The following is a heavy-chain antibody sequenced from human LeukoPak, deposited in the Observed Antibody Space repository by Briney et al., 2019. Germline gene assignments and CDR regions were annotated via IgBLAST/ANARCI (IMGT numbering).Heavy chain of an antibody. CDR1: GFSFSSYA. CDR3: AKSLPEINYYGSGSYYYYYYMDV. V-gene: IGHV3-23*01. CDR2: ISGNDGST. Sequence: GGSLRLSCAASGFSFSSYAMIGGRQAPGKGLEWVSGISGNDGSTFYADSVKGRFTISRDNSKNTLYLQMNSLRAEDTAVYYCAKSLPEINYYGSGSYYYYYYMDVWGKGTTVTVSS. J-gene: IGHJ6*03. D-gene: IGHD3-10*01.